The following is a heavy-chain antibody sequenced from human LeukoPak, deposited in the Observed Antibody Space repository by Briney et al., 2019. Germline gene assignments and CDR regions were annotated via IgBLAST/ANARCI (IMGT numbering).Heavy chain of an antibody. V-gene: IGHV1-8*01. D-gene: IGHD5-12*01. J-gene: IGHJ4*02. Sequence: ASVKVSCKASGYTFTSYDINWVRQATGQGLEWMGWMNPNSGNTGYAQKFQGRVTMARNTSISTAYMELSSLRSEDTAVYYCTKEILQGATTTNPDYWGQGTLVTVSS. CDR2: MNPNSGNT. CDR1: GYTFTSYD. CDR3: TKEILQGATTTNPDY.